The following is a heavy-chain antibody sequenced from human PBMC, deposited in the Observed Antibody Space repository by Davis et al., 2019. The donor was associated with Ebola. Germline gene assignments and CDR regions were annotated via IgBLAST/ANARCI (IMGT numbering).Heavy chain of an antibody. Sequence: SGPTLVKPTETLTLTCSFSGFSLTTSGVGVDWIRQPPGKALEWLAFIYWDDDKRYSPSLKSRLTITKDTSKNQVVLTLTNMDPVDTATYYCAHRPGYCSSTSCYFDYFFDYWGQGTLVTVSS. J-gene: IGHJ4*02. V-gene: IGHV2-5*02. CDR2: IYWDDDK. CDR1: GFSLTTSGVG. CDR3: AHRPGYCSSTSCYFDYFFDY. D-gene: IGHD2-2*01.